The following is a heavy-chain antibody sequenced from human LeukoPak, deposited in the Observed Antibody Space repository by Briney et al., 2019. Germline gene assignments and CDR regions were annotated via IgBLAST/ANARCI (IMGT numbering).Heavy chain of an antibody. CDR1: GGSFSGYY. CDR2: IYTSGST. J-gene: IGHJ4*02. CDR3: AREELLQGDYFDY. V-gene: IGHV4-4*07. Sequence: SETLSLTCAVYGGSFSGYYWSWIRQPAGKGLEWIGRIYTSGSTNYNPSLKSRVTMSVDTSKNQFSLKLSSVTAADTAVYYCAREELLQGDYFDYWGQGTLVTVSS. D-gene: IGHD1-26*01.